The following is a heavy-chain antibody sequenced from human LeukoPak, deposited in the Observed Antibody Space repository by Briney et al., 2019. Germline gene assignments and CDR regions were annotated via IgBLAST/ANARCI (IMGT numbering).Heavy chain of an antibody. V-gene: IGHV3-48*03. J-gene: IGHJ4*02. D-gene: IGHD2-21*01. CDR2: ISSSGSTI. Sequence: GGSLRLSCAASGFTFSSYEMNWVRQAPGKGLEGVSYISSSGSTIYYADSVKGRFTISRDNAKNSLYLQMNSLRAEDTAVYYCARHIGIAAANYFDYWGQGTLVTVSS. CDR1: GFTFSSYE. CDR3: ARHIGIAAANYFDY.